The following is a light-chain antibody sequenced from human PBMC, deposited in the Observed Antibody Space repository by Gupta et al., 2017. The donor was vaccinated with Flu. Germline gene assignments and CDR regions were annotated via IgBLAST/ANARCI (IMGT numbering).Light chain of an antibody. CDR3: IQTLQTPFT. CDR2: LGS. J-gene: IGKJ4*01. V-gene: IGKV2-28*01. CDR1: QSLVQSNGYKY. Sequence: VIRGEPASISCRSSQSLVQSNGYKYLDWYLQRPGQSPQLLIYLGSNRATGVPDRFSGSGSGTDYTLKISRVEAEDVGTYYCIQTLQTPFTFGGGTRVEIK.